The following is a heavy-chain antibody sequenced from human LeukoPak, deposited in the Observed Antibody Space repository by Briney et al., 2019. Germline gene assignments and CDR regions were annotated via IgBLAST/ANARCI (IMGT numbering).Heavy chain of an antibody. V-gene: IGHV4-39*07. J-gene: IGHJ3*02. D-gene: IGHD6-13*01. CDR3: ARGLYSSSWPDAFDI. CDR2: IYYSGST. CDR1: GGSISSSSYY. Sequence: SETLSLTCTVSGGSISSSSYYWGWIREPPGKGLEWIGSIYYSGSTNYNPSLKSRVIISADTSKNQFSLKLNSVTAADTAVYYCARGLYSSSWPDAFDIWGQGTMVTVSS.